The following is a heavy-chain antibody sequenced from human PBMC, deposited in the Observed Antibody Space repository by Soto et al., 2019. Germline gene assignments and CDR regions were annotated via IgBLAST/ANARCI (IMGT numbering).Heavy chain of an antibody. CDR1: GFTFSSYG. D-gene: IGHD3-10*01. CDR2: ISYDGSNK. J-gene: IGHJ6*02. CDR3: AKDQGSGSYYGSYYYYGMDV. V-gene: IGHV3-30*18. Sequence: PGGSLRLSCAASGFTFSSYGMHWVRQAPGKGLEWVAVISYDGSNKYYADSVKGRFTISRDNSKNTLYLQMNSLRAEDTAVYYCAKDQGSGSYYGSYYYYGMDVWGQGTTVTVSS.